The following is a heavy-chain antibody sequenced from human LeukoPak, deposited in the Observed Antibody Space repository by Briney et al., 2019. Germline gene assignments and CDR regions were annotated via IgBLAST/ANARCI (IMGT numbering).Heavy chain of an antibody. CDR3: ARVKSSSSCSFDY. J-gene: IGHJ4*02. CDR1: GFTFSSYS. D-gene: IGHD6-13*01. Sequence: PGGSLRLSCAASGFTFSSYSMNWVRQAPGKGLEWVSSISSSSSYIYYADSVKGRFTISRDNAKNSLYLQMNSLRAEDTAVYYCARVKSSSSCSFDYWGQGTLVTVSS. V-gene: IGHV3-21*01. CDR2: ISSSSSYI.